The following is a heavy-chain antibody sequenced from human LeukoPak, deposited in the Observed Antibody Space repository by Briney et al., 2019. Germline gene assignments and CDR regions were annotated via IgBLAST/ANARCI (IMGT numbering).Heavy chain of an antibody. CDR1: GYTFTGYY. Sequence: ASVKVSCKASGYTFTGYYMHWVRQAPGQGLEWMGWINPNSGGTNYAQKFQGRVTMTRDTSISTAYMELGRLRSDDTAVYYCARERYYYDSSGSLGAFDIWGQGTMVTVSS. J-gene: IGHJ3*02. D-gene: IGHD3-22*01. V-gene: IGHV1-2*02. CDR2: INPNSGGT. CDR3: ARERYYYDSSGSLGAFDI.